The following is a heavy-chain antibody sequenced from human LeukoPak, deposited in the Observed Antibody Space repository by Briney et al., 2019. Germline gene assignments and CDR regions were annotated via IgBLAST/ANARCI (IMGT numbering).Heavy chain of an antibody. CDR3: ARDLVAGHDYGDRFDP. D-gene: IGHD4-17*01. CDR2: INPNSGGT. CDR1: GYTFTGYY. Sequence: ASVTVSCKASGYTFTGYYIHWVRQAPGQGLEWMGWINPNSGGTNYAQKFQGRVTMTRDTSTSTAYMELSRLRSDDTAVYFCARDLVAGHDYGDRFDPWGQGTLVTVSS. J-gene: IGHJ5*02. V-gene: IGHV1-2*02.